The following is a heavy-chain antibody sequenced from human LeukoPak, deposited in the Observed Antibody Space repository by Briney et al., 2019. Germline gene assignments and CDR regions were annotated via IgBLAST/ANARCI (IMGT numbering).Heavy chain of an antibody. Sequence: PSESLSLTCTVSGGSISSYYWSWIRQPPGKGLEWIGYIYYSGTTDYNPSLKSRITISIETSKNQFSLKLRSVTAADTAVYYCARDGRISPYSGMDVWGQGTTVTVSS. V-gene: IGHV4-59*01. D-gene: IGHD1-26*01. CDR2: IYYSGTT. CDR1: GGSISSYY. J-gene: IGHJ6*02. CDR3: ARDGRISPYSGMDV.